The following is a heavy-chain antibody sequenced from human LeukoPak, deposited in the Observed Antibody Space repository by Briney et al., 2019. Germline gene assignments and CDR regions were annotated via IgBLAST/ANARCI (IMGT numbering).Heavy chain of an antibody. CDR3: ARDGGYSSGSTYFDY. CDR2: IKQDGSEK. D-gene: IGHD6-19*01. Sequence: GGSLGLSCAASGFTFSSCWMSWVRQAPGKGLEWVANIKQDGSEKYYVDSVKGRFTISRDNAKNPLYLQMKSLRAEDTAVYYCARDGGYSSGSTYFDYWGQGTLVTVSS. J-gene: IGHJ4*02. V-gene: IGHV3-7*03. CDR1: GFTFSSCW.